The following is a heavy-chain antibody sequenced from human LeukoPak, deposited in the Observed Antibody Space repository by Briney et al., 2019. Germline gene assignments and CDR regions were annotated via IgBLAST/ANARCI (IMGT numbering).Heavy chain of an antibody. Sequence: ASVKVSCKASGYTFINYDIHWVRQAPGQGLEWMGKINPSAGSTVYAQKFQGGVTMTRDMSTSTVYMELSSLRSEDTAVYYCTREALSGMYFFDYWGQGTLVTVS. CDR2: INPSAGST. D-gene: IGHD1-26*01. V-gene: IGHV1-46*01. J-gene: IGHJ4*02. CDR3: TREALSGMYFFDY. CDR1: GYTFINYD.